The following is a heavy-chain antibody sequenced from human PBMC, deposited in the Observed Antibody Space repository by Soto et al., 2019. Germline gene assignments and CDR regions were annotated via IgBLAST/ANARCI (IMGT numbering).Heavy chain of an antibody. D-gene: IGHD3-9*01. V-gene: IGHV5-51*01. CDR1: GYSFTSYW. J-gene: IGHJ4*02. Sequence: GESLKISCNGSGYSFTSYWIGWVRQMPGKGLEWMGIIYPGDSDTRYSPSFQGQVTISADKSISTAYLQWSSLKASDTAMYYCARIGSLVLRYFDWLLDYFDYWGQGTMVT. CDR3: ARIGSLVLRYFDWLLDYFDY. CDR2: IYPGDSDT.